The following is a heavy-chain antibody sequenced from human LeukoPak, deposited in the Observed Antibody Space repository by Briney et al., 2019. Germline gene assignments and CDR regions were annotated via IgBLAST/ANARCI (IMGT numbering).Heavy chain of an antibody. V-gene: IGHV3-48*03. CDR2: ISSSGSTI. D-gene: IGHD1-1*01. J-gene: IGHJ4*02. CDR1: GFTFSSYE. Sequence: PGGSLRLSCAASGFTFSSYEMNWVRQAPGKGLEWVSYISSSGSTIYYADSVKGRFTISRDNAKNSLYLQMNSLRAEDTAVYYCARDLQPTLRSNSDYWGQGTLVTVSS. CDR3: ARDLQPTLRSNSDY.